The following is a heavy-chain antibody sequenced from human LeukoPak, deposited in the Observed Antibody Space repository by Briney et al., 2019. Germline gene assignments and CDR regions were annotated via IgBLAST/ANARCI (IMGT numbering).Heavy chain of an antibody. CDR1: GGNFSTYA. D-gene: IGHD1-7*01. J-gene: IGHJ5*02. CDR2: IIPIFGTA. V-gene: IGHV1-69*13. Sequence: SVKVSCKASGGNFSTYAISWVRQAPGQGLEWMGGIIPIFGTANYAQKFQGRVTITADESTSTAYMELSSLRSEDTAVYYCARGYDARELGGFDPWGQGTLVTVSS. CDR3: ARGYDARELGGFDP.